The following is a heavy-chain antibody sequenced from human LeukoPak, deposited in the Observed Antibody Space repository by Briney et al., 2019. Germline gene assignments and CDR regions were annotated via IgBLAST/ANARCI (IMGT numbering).Heavy chain of an antibody. V-gene: IGHV1-24*01. J-gene: IGHJ4*02. Sequence: ASVKVSCMVSGYTLTELFMHWVRQAPGKGLEWMGGFDPEDGETIYAQKFQGRVTMTEDTSTDTAYMELSSLRSEDTAVYYCACRDGYNWDYWGQGTLVTVSS. D-gene: IGHD5-24*01. CDR1: GYTLTELF. CDR3: ACRDGYNWDY. CDR2: FDPEDGET.